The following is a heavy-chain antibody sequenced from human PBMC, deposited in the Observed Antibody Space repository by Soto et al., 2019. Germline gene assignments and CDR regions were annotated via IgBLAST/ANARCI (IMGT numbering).Heavy chain of an antibody. V-gene: IGHV1-3*05. CDR1: GYTFITDV. CDR2: IFPDSGNT. D-gene: IGHD3-16*01. J-gene: IGHJ4*02. Sequence: HVQLVQSGAEEKNPGASMRVSCKASGYTFITDVIHWVRQAPGQRLEWMGWIFPDSGNTKSSQKFQGRVTITRDISASTAYMDLSSLRSEDTAVYFCARDGGRGGYKYALDYWGQGTLVSVSS. CDR3: ARDGGRGGYKYALDY.